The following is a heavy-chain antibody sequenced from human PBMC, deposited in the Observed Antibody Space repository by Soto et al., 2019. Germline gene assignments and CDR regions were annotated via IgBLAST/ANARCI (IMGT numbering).Heavy chain of an antibody. Sequence: QVQLVQSGAEVKKPGSSVKVSCKASGGTFSSYAISWVRQAPGQGLEGMGGIIPIFGTANYAQKFQGRVTITANQYTSTEYLELSSLTTEDTAVYYCARDWGGSYKAGFDYWGQGTLVTVSS. J-gene: IGHJ4*02. CDR1: GGTFSSYA. CDR2: IIPIFGTA. CDR3: ARDWGGSYKAGFDY. D-gene: IGHD1-26*01. V-gene: IGHV1-69*01.